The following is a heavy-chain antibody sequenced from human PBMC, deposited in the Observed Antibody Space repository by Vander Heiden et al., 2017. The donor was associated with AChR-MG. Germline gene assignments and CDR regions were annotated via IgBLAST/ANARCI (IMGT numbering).Heavy chain of an antibody. CDR3: ARDPDSYSGSQETEDY. CDR2: INPNSGGT. CDR1: GYTFTGYY. D-gene: IGHD1-26*01. Sequence: QVQLVQSGAEVKKPGASVKVSCKASGYTFTGYYMHWVRQAPGQGLEWMGWINPNSGGTNYAQKLQGRVTMTRDTSISTAYMELSRLRSDDTAVYYCARDPDSYSGSQETEDYWGQGTLVTVSS. J-gene: IGHJ4*02. V-gene: IGHV1-2*02.